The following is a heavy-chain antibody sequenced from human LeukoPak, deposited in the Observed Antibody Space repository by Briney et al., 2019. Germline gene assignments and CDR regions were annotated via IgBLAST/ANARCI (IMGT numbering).Heavy chain of an antibody. CDR3: AKCRDLWLAYFDY. J-gene: IGHJ4*02. D-gene: IGHD6-19*01. CDR2: IKQDGSEK. V-gene: IGHV3-7*01. CDR1: GFTFSSYW. Sequence: PGGSLRLSCAASGFTFSSYWMSWVRQAPGKGLEWVANIKQDGSEKYYVDSVKGRFTISRDNAKNSLFLQMNSLRAEDTAVYYCAKCRDLWLAYFDYWGQGTLVTVSS.